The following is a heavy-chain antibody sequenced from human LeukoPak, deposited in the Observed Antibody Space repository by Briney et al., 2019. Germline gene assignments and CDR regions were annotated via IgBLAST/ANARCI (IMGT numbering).Heavy chain of an antibody. CDR1: GGTFSSYA. CDR2: IIPIFGTA. J-gene: IGHJ6*02. CDR3: ARALYDILTGSYYYYYGMDV. D-gene: IGHD3-9*01. V-gene: IGHV1-69*13. Sequence: GASVKVSCKASGGTFSSYAISWVRQAPGQGLEWMGGIIPIFGTANYAQKFQGRVTITADESTSTAYMELSSLRSEDTAVYYYARALYDILTGSYYYYYGMDVWGQGTTVTVSS.